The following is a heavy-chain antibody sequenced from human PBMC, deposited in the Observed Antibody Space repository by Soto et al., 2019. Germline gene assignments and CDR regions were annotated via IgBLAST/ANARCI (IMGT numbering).Heavy chain of an antibody. CDR1: GYMFTNYW. D-gene: IGHD6-19*01. V-gene: IGHV5-51*01. J-gene: IGHJ4*02. CDR2: IHGGDSNT. CDR3: ARRVTSSTGWDY. Sequence: HGESLKISCKGSGYMFTNYWIGWVRQMPGKGLEWMGIIHGGDSNTRYSPSFDGQVTISTDKSINTAYLQWSSLKASDTAMYYCARRVTSSTGWDYWGQGTQVTVSS.